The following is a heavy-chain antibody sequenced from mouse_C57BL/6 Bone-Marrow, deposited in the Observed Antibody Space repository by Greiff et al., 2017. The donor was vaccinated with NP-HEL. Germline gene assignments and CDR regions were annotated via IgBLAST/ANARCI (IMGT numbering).Heavy chain of an antibody. V-gene: IGHV1-66*01. D-gene: IGHD2-10*01. Sequence: VQLQQSGPELVKPGASVKISCKASGYSFTSYYIHWVKQRPGQGLEWIGWIYPGSGNTKYNEKFKGKATLTADTSSSTAYMQLSSLTSEDSAVYYGASGLLLRYYFDYWGQGTTLTVSS. CDR2: IYPGSGNT. J-gene: IGHJ2*01. CDR3: ASGLLLRYYFDY. CDR1: GYSFTSYY.